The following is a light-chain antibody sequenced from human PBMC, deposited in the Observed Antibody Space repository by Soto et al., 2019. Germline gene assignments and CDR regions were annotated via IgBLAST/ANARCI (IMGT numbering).Light chain of an antibody. Sequence: DIQMTQSPSTLSASVGDGVTITCRASQNISVWLAWYQQRPGKAPKFLIYDASSLETGVPSRFSGSGSGTEFPLTIRRLQPYDFATYYCQQYDSSSPTFGQGTKLEIK. CDR3: QQYDSSSPT. V-gene: IGKV1-5*01. J-gene: IGKJ2*01. CDR1: QNISVW. CDR2: DAS.